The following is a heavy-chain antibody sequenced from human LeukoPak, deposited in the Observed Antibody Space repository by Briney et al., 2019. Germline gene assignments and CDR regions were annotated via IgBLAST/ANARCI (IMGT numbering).Heavy chain of an antibody. CDR2: ISSSSSII. CDR1: GFTFSSYS. J-gene: IGHJ4*02. CDR3: VSAAVARTSH. V-gene: IGHV3-48*02. Sequence: PGGSLRLSCAASGFTFSSYSMNWVCQAPGKGLEWVSYISSSSSIIYYAHSVKGRFTISRDNAKNSLYLQMNSLRDEDTAVYYCVSAAVARTSHWGQGTLVTVSS. D-gene: IGHD6-19*01.